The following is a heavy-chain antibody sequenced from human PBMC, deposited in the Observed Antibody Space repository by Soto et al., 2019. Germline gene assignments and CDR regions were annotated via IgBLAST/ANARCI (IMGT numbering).Heavy chain of an antibody. Sequence: PGGSLRLSCAASGFTFSSYGMHWVRQAPGKGLEWVAVISYDGSNKYYADSAKGRFTISRDNSKNTLYLQMNSLRAEDTAVYYCAKTQVAGRIFLLFDYWGQGTLVTVSS. D-gene: IGHD6-19*01. CDR3: AKTQVAGRIFLLFDY. J-gene: IGHJ4*02. CDR2: ISYDGSNK. CDR1: GFTFSSYG. V-gene: IGHV3-30*18.